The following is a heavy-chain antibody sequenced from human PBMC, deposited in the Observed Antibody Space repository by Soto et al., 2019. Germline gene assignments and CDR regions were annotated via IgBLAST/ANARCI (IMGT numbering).Heavy chain of an antibody. CDR1: GFTFSSYA. CDR3: ARESALEWLLASFYYYYGMDV. D-gene: IGHD3-3*01. CDR2: ISYDGSNK. J-gene: IGHJ6*02. Sequence: LRLSCAASGFTFSSYAMHWVRQAPGKGLEWVAVISYDGSNKYYADSVKGRFTISRDNSKNTLYLQMNSLRAEDTAVYYCARESALEWLLASFYYYYGMDVWGQGTTVTVSS. V-gene: IGHV3-30-3*01.